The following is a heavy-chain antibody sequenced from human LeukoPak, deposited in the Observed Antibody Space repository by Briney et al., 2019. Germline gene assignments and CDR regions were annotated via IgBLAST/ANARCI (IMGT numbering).Heavy chain of an antibody. V-gene: IGHV3-48*04. CDR1: GFTFSSYS. CDR2: ISSSSSTI. D-gene: IGHD3-22*01. CDR3: ASPNYYDSSGYYYNAFDI. J-gene: IGHJ3*02. Sequence: PGGSLRLSCAASGFTFSSYSMNWVRQAPGKGLEWVSYISSSSSTIYYADSVKGRFTISRDNAKNSLYLQMNSLRAEDTAVYYCASPNYYDSSGYYYNAFDIWGQGTMVTVSS.